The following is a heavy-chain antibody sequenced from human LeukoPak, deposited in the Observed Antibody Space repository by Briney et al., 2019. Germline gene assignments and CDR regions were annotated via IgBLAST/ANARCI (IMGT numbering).Heavy chain of an antibody. CDR2: IYSGGST. CDR3: ASWETHPRIAAAGTGVDY. CDR1: GFTVSSNY. D-gene: IGHD6-13*01. Sequence: GGSLRLSCAASGFTVSSNYMSWVRQAPGKGLEWVSVIYSGGSTYYADSVKGRFTISRDNSKNTLYLQMNSLRAEDTAVYYCASWETHPRIAAAGTGVDYWGQGTLVTVSS. J-gene: IGHJ4*02. V-gene: IGHV3-66*01.